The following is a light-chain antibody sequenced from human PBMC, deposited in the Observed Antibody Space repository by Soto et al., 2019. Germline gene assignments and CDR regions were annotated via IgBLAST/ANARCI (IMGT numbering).Light chain of an antibody. CDR1: TSNIGTNT. CDR3: ATWDDSLNVV. V-gene: IGLV1-44*01. J-gene: IGLJ2*01. Sequence: QSVLTQSPSASGTPGQRVSISCSGSTSNIGTNTVGWYQHVPGTAPKLLIYSNDQRPSAVPGRFSGSKSGTSASLAISGLLSEDEADYYCATWDDSLNVVFGGGTQLTVL. CDR2: SND.